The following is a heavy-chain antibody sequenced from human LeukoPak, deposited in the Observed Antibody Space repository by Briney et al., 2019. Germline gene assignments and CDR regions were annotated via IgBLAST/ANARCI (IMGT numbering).Heavy chain of an antibody. Sequence: SQTLSLTCTVSGGSISSGSYYWSWIRQPAGKGLEWIGRIYTSGSTNYNPSLKSRVTISVDTSKNQFSLKLSSVTAADTAVYYCARGTIPSVDWFDPWGQGTLVTVSS. V-gene: IGHV4-61*02. J-gene: IGHJ5*02. CDR1: GGSISSGSYY. D-gene: IGHD3-3*01. CDR3: ARGTIPSVDWFDP. CDR2: IYTSGST.